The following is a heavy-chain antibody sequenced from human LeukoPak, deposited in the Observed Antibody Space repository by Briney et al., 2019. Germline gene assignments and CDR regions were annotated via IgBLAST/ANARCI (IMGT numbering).Heavy chain of an antibody. CDR2: INWNGGST. CDR1: GFTFDDYG. V-gene: IGHV3-20*04. D-gene: IGHD4-11*01. Sequence: GGSLRLSCAASGFTFDDYGMSWVRQAPGKGLEWVSGINWNGGSTGYADSVKGRFTISRDNAKSSLYLQMNSLRAEDTAVYYCARVQAVTTGGNYFDHWGQGTLVTVSS. CDR3: ARVQAVTTGGNYFDH. J-gene: IGHJ4*02.